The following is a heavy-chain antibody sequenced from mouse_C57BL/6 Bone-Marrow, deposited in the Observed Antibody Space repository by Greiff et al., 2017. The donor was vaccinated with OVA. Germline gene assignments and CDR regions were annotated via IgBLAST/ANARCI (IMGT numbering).Heavy chain of an antibody. V-gene: IGHV1-61*01. D-gene: IGHD3-1*01. Sequence: QVQLQQPGAELVRPGSSVKLSCTASGYTFTSYWMDWVKQRPGQGLEWIGNIYPSDSETHYTQKFKDKATLTVDKSSSTAYLQLSSLTSEDSAVYYCARDGATEDWYFDVWGTGTTVTVSS. CDR3: ARDGATEDWYFDV. CDR2: IYPSDSET. CDR1: GYTFTSYW. J-gene: IGHJ1*03.